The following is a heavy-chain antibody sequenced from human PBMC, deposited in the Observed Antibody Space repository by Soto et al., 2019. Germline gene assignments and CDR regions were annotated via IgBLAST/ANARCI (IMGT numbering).Heavy chain of an antibody. V-gene: IGHV3-30-3*01. Sequence: QVQLVESGGGVVQPGRSLRLSCAASGFTFSKYAMHWVRQAPGKGLEWVALISYDGSNKYYADSVKGRFTISRDNSKNTMYLQMNSLRADDTAVYYCARYIGESGSGWYMLDYWGQGTLVAVSS. J-gene: IGHJ4*02. CDR3: ARYIGESGSGWYMLDY. CDR2: ISYDGSNK. D-gene: IGHD6-19*01. CDR1: GFTFSKYA.